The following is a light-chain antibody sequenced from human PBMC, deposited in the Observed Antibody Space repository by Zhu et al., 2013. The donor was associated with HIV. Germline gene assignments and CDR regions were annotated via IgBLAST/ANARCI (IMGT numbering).Light chain of an antibody. V-gene: IGKV3-20*01. CDR1: QSVGSSY. CDR3: HQYSSSPNT. Sequence: EIVLTQSPGTLSLSPGERATLSCRASQSVGSSYLAWYQQKPGQAPRLLIYGASSRATGIPDRFSGSGSGTDFTLTISRLEPEDSAVYYCHQYSSSPNTFGQGPSWRSN. J-gene: IGKJ2*01. CDR2: GAS.